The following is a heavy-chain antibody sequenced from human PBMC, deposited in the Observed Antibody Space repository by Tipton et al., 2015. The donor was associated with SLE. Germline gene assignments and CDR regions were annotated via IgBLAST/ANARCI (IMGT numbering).Heavy chain of an antibody. J-gene: IGHJ3*02. CDR1: SGSLSGHY. Sequence: LRLSCTVSSGSLSGHYWSCIRQPPGKGLEWIGYIHYSGSTNYKPSLKSRVTISVDTPRNRFSLRLSSVTAADTAVYYCARGSGGSVAFDIWGQGTMVTVSS. CDR2: IHYSGST. D-gene: IGHD2-15*01. CDR3: ARGSGGSVAFDI. V-gene: IGHV4-59*11.